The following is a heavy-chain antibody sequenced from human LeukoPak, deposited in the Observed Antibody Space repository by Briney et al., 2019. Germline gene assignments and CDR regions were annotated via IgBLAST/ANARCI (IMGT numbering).Heavy chain of an antibody. V-gene: IGHV3-23*01. CDR1: GFTFSNSA. D-gene: IGHD6-19*01. CDR2: LSGSGINT. J-gene: IGHJ4*01. CDR3: AKGIYSSGWSYFDY. Sequence: GGSLRLSCAASGFTFSNSAMSWVRQAPGKGLEWVSTLSGSGINTYYADSVKGRFTISRDNSKNTLYLQMNSLRAEDAAVYYCAKGIYSSGWSYFDYWGHGTLVTVSS.